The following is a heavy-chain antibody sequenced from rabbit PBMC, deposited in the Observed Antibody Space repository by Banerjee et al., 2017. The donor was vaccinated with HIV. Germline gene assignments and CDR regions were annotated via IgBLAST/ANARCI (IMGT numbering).Heavy chain of an antibody. Sequence: QSLEESGGDLVKPGASLTLTCTASGFSFSSGYDMCWVRQAPGKRPEWIAYIYAGSSGSTYYASWAKGRFTISKTSSTTVTLQMTSLTAADTATYFCARASYAGGAYAWYFDLWGPGTLVTVS. CDR1: GFSFSSGYD. J-gene: IGHJ4*01. CDR2: IYAGSSGST. V-gene: IGHV1S40*01. CDR3: ARASYAGGAYAWYFDL. D-gene: IGHD4-2*01.